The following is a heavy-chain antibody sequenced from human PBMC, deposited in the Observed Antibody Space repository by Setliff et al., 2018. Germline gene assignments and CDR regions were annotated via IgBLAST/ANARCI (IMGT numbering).Heavy chain of an antibody. CDR2: VRFDGSYK. D-gene: IGHD3-9*01. V-gene: IGHV3-30*02. J-gene: IGHJ4*02. Sequence: GESLKISCAASGFVFGTYGMHWVRQAPGKGLDWVASVRFDGSYKVYADSVKGRFTISRDNSENTLFLQMTSLRPEDTAFYYCARGRHHDTLSGYIDFLGQGTLVTVSS. CDR1: GFVFGTYG. CDR3: ARGRHHDTLSGYIDF.